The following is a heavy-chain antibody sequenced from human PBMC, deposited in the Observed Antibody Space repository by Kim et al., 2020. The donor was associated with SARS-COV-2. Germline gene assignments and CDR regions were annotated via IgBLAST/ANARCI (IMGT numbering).Heavy chain of an antibody. V-gene: IGHV3-23*01. Sequence: TYYADYVKGRFTISRDKSKSTLYLQMNSLRAEATAVYYCAKDTSRNWFDPWGQGTLVTVSS. CDR3: AKDTSRNWFDP. CDR2: T. D-gene: IGHD2-2*01. J-gene: IGHJ5*02.